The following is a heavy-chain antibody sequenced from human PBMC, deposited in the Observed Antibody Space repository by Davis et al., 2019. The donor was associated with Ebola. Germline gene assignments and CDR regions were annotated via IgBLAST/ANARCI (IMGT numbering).Heavy chain of an antibody. J-gene: IGHJ4*02. CDR2: IYYSGST. V-gene: IGHV4-59*08. D-gene: IGHD3-22*01. CDR3: ASASYFRGSSGYLAY. Sequence: SETLSLTCTVSGGSISSYYWSWIRQPPGKGLEWIGYIYYSGSTNYNPSLKSRVTISVETSKNQFSLKLSSVTAADTAVYYCASASYFRGSSGYLAYWGQGTLVTVSS. CDR1: GGSISSYY.